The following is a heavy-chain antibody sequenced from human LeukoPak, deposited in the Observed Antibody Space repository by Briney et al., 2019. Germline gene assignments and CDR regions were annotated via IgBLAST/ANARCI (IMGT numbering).Heavy chain of an antibody. Sequence: LXXXAAXFTFXXXAVGXXXXXAXXXXXXXXXXSGIGGTTYYADSVKGRFPISRDHSKNTLYLQMHRLRAEHTAVYYCATGGSGSYYTYFDYWGQGTLLTVSS. D-gene: IGHD1-26*01. J-gene: IGHJ4*02. CDR3: ATGGSGSYYTYFDY. CDR1: XFTFXXXA. V-gene: IGHV3-23*01. CDR2: XSGIGGTT.